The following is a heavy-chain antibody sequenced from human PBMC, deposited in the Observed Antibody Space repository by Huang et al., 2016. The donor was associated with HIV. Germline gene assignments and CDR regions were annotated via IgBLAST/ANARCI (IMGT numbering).Heavy chain of an antibody. Sequence: QVQLQQWGAGLLKPSETLSLTCAVYGGSFSGYYWGWIRQSPGKGLEWIGESNHSGSTNYTPSLNSRLTISVDTSKNQISLKLSSVTAADTAVYYCARERMMSWLDDHDAFDIWGQGTMVTVSS. V-gene: IGHV4-34*01. CDR2: SNHSGST. CDR1: GGSFSGYY. J-gene: IGHJ3*02. D-gene: IGHD1-1*01. CDR3: ARERMMSWLDDHDAFDI.